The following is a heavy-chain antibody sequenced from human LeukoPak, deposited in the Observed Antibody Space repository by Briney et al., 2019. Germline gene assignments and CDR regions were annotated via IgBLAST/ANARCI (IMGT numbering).Heavy chain of an antibody. CDR3: ARGQGAAGTGRYYYYGLDV. Sequence: ASVKVSCKASGYTFNSYDTNWVRQATGQGLEWMGWMNPNSGNTGYGQKFQGRVTMTRNTSISTAYMELSSLRSEDTAAYYCARGQGAAGTGRYYYYGLDVWGQGTTVTVSS. CDR1: GYTFNSYD. D-gene: IGHD6-13*01. V-gene: IGHV1-8*01. CDR2: MNPNSGNT. J-gene: IGHJ6*02.